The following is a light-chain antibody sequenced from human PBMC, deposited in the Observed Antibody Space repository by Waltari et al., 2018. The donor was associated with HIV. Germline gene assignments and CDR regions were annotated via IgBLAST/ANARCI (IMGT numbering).Light chain of an antibody. CDR1: NRDIGGFDY. CDR2: EVT. J-gene: IGLJ2*01. CDR3: SSYTRSTTLV. Sequence: QSALTQPASVSGSPGQSITLSCTGTNRDIGGFDYVSWYQQYPGSAPKLIIFEVTNRPSGISDRFSASKSGTTASLTISGLQAEDAADYYCSSYTRSTTLVFGGGTKVTVL. V-gene: IGLV2-14*01.